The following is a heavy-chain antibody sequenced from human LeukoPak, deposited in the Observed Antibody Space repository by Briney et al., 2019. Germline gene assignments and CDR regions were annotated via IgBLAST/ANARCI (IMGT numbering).Heavy chain of an antibody. CDR2: INPDSGGT. D-gene: IGHD3-22*01. Sequence: GASVKVSCKASGYTFTGYYMHWVRQAPGQGLEWMGWINPDSGGTNYAQKFQGRVTMTRDTSISTAYMELGGLRTDDTAVYFCARRITTIVNNYFDPWGQGTLVTVSS. CDR3: ARRITTIVNNYFDP. J-gene: IGHJ5*02. V-gene: IGHV1-2*02. CDR1: GYTFTGYY.